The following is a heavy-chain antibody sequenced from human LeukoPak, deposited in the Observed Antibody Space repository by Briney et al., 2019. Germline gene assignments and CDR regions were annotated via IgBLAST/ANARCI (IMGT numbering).Heavy chain of an antibody. CDR3: AKDTDIVVVVADY. J-gene: IGHJ4*02. CDR1: GFTFSSYA. Sequence: GGSLRLPCAASGFTFSSYAMSWVRQAPGKGLEWVSAISGSGGSTYYADSVKGRFTISRDNSKNTLYLQMNSLRAEDTAVYYCAKDTDIVVVVADYWGQGTLVTVSS. V-gene: IGHV3-23*01. CDR2: ISGSGGST. D-gene: IGHD2-15*01.